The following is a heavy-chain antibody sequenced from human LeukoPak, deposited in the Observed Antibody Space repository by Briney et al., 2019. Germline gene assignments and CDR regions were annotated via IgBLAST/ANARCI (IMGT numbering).Heavy chain of an antibody. V-gene: IGHV4-34*01. CDR2: INHSGST. Sequence: SETLSLTCAVYGGSFSGYYWSWIRQPQGKGLEWIGEINHSGSTNYNPSLKSRVTISVDTSKNQFSLKLSSVTAADTAVYYCARLVGSLGFDYWGQGTLVTVSS. D-gene: IGHD3-10*01. J-gene: IGHJ4*02. CDR3: ARLVGSLGFDY. CDR1: GGSFSGYY.